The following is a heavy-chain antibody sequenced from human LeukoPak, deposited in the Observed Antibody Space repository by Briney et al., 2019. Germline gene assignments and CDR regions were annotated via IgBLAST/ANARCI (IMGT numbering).Heavy chain of an antibody. J-gene: IGHJ4*02. CDR2: INHSGST. D-gene: IGHD5-18*01. CDR3: ARFGGIQPFDY. V-gene: IGHV4-39*07. CDR1: GGSISSGDYY. Sequence: PSETLSLTCTVSGGSISSGDYYWSWIRQPPGKGLEWIGEINHSGSTNYNPSLKSRVTISVDTSKNQFSLKLSSVTAADTAVYYCARFGGIQPFDYWGQGTLVTVSS.